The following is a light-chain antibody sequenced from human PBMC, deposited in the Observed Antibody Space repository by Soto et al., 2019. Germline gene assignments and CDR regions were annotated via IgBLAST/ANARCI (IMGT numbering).Light chain of an antibody. CDR2: LGS. CDR3: MQDLQAPWT. CDR1: QSLLHSNGYNY. V-gene: IGKV2-28*01. Sequence: DIVMTQSPLSLPVTPEDPASISCRSSQSLLHSNGYNYLDWYLQKPGQSPQLLIYLGSNRASVVPDRYSGRGSCREFILKIRRVEAEYVGVYYCMQDLQAPWTFGQGTKVV. J-gene: IGKJ1*01.